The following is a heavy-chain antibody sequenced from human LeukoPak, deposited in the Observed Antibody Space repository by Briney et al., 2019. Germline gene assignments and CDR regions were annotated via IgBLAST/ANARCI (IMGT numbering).Heavy chain of an antibody. V-gene: IGHV4-39*01. J-gene: IGHJ6*03. Sequence: SETLSLTCTVSGGSISSSSYYWGWIRRPPGKGLEWIGSIYYSGSTYYNPSLKSRVTISVDTSKNQFSLKLSSVTAADTAVYYCARRTTAYYYYYMDVWGKGTTVTVSS. D-gene: IGHD1-1*01. CDR3: ARRTTAYYYYYMDV. CDR2: IYYSGST. CDR1: GGSISSSSYY.